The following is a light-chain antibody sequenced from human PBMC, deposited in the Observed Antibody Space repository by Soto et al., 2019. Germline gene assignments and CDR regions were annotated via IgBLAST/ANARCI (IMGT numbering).Light chain of an antibody. J-gene: IGKJ3*01. CDR2: AAS. Sequence: EIVLTQSPATLSLSPGERATLSCRASQSVGSNLAWYQQKPGQAPRLLIFAASNRATGIPARFSGSGSGTDFILTISSLEPEDFAVYYCQQRANWPPFTFGPGTKVDIK. V-gene: IGKV3-11*01. CDR1: QSVGSN. CDR3: QQRANWPPFT.